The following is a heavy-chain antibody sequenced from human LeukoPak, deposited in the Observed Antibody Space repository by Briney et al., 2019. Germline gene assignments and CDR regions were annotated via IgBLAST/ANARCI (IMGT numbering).Heavy chain of an antibody. CDR1: GGSISSSSYY. D-gene: IGHD3-22*01. V-gene: IGHV4-39*07. CDR2: IYYSGST. J-gene: IGHJ4*02. CDR3: ARVTGYMIEDYFDY. Sequence: SETLSLTCTVSGGSISSSSYYWGWIRQPPGKGLEWIGSIYYSGSTYYNPSLKSRVTISVDTSKNQFSLKLSSVTAADTAVYYCARVTGYMIEDYFDYWGQGTLITVSS.